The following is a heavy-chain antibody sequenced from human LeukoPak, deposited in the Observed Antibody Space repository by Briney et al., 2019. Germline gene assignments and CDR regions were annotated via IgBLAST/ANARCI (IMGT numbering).Heavy chain of an antibody. V-gene: IGHV4-59*01. CDR1: GGSISSYY. D-gene: IGHD6-13*01. CDR2: IYYYGST. Sequence: SETLSLTCTVSGGSISSYYWRGIRQPPGKGLEWIGDIYYYGSTNYNPSLKSRVTISFNTSKNQFSLKLNSVTAADTAVYYCASSIAAAGRSFDYWGQGSLVTVSS. J-gene: IGHJ4*02. CDR3: ASSIAAAGRSFDY.